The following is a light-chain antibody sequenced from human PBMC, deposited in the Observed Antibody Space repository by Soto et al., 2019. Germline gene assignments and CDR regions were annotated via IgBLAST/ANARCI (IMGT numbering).Light chain of an antibody. CDR2: EVG. V-gene: IGLV2-14*01. J-gene: IGLJ2*01. CDR1: SSDVGGYNY. CDR3: SAYTGSNTVV. Sequence: QSALTQPASVSGSPGQSITISCTGTSSDVGGYNYVSWYQQHPGKAPKLMIYEVGNRPSGVSNRFSASKSGNTASLNICGRHAEDEGDYYCSAYTGSNTVVVGGGTKLAVL.